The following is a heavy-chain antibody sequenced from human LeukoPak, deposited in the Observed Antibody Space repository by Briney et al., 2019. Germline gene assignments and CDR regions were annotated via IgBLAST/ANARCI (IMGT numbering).Heavy chain of an antibody. D-gene: IGHD4-17*01. CDR3: AKSYGDNGGIDY. V-gene: IGHV3-23*01. J-gene: IGHJ4*02. CDR1: GFTFSSYT. CDR2: ISGSGDNT. Sequence: PGGSLRLSCAASGFTFSSYTIKWVRQAPGKGLEWVSEISGSGDNTYYADSVKGRFTISRDNSKNTLYLQMNSLRAEDTAVYYCAKSYGDNGGIDYWGQGTLVTVSS.